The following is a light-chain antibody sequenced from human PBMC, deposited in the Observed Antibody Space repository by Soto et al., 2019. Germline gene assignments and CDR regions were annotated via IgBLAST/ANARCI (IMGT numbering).Light chain of an antibody. CDR1: QSVRTW. CDR2: DAS. Sequence: DIQMTQSPSTLSASVGDRVTITCRASQSVRTWLTWYQQKPGKAPKLLIYDASTLANGVPSRFSGSGSGTEFTLTISSLQPDDFAPYYCQQYDSYSLTFGPGTKVDI. CDR3: QQYDSYSLT. J-gene: IGKJ3*01. V-gene: IGKV1-5*01.